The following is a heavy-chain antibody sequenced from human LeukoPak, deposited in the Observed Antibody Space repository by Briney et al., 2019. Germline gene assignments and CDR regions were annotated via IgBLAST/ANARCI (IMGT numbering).Heavy chain of an antibody. CDR1: GFTFSSYG. J-gene: IGHJ4*02. CDR2: ISYDGSNK. D-gene: IGHD2-15*01. Sequence: GGSLRLSCAASGFTFSSYGMHWVRQAPGKGLEWVAVISYDGSNKYYADSVKGRFTISRDNSKNTLYLQMNSLRAEDTAVYYCAKDSAPYCSGGSCYGKLRDPDYYFDYWGQRTLVTVSS. V-gene: IGHV3-30*18. CDR3: AKDSAPYCSGGSCYGKLRDPDYYFDY.